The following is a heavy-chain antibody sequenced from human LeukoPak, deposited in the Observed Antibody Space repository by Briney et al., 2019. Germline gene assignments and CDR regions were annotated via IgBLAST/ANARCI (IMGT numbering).Heavy chain of an antibody. CDR2: ISYDGSDK. J-gene: IGHJ6*03. CDR3: AREPLAARYFDYDYYMDV. CDR1: GLTFSSYA. D-gene: IGHD6-6*01. Sequence: PGGSLRLSCAASGLTFSSYAMHWVRQAPGKGLEWVALISYDGSDKVYADSVKGRFTVSRDNSKQTLYLQLNSLRGDDTAVYYCAREPLAARYFDYDYYMDVWGKGTTVTVSS. V-gene: IGHV3-30*01.